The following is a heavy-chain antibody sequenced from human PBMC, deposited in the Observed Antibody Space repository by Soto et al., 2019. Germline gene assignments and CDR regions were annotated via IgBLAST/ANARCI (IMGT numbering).Heavy chain of an antibody. D-gene: IGHD4-17*01. CDR1: GFTFSSYS. J-gene: IGHJ6*02. Sequence: EVQLVESGGGLVKPGGSLSLSCAASGFTFSSYSMNWVRQAPGKGLEWVSYISSSSSYIYYADSVKGRFTISRDNAKNSLYLQMNSLRAEDTAVYYCARDLRDYVLYYYYGMDVWGQGTTVTVSS. CDR2: ISSSSSYI. CDR3: ARDLRDYVLYYYYGMDV. V-gene: IGHV3-21*01.